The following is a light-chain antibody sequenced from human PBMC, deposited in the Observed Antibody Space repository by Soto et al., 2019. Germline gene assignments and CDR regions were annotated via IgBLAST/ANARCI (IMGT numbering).Light chain of an antibody. CDR1: QSVSSSY. J-gene: IGKJ4*01. Sequence: EIVLTQSPVTLSLSPGERATLSCRASQSVSSSYLAWYQQKPGQPPRPLIYGASSRATGIPDRFGGRGAGKDFTPNNTRLEAEKFAGYYCQQYGSSLLTFGGGTKVDIK. V-gene: IGKV3-20*01. CDR2: GAS. CDR3: QQYGSSLLT.